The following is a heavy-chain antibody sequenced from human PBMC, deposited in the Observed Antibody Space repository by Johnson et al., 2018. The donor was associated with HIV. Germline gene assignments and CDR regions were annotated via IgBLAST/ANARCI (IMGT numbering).Heavy chain of an antibody. CDR3: ARGNRVVDHAFDI. D-gene: IGHD2-15*01. Sequence: QVQLVESGGGVVQPGTSLRLSCAASGFNFSTYGMHWVRQAPGKGLEWVAVISYDGSNKYYADSVKGRFTISRDNSKNTLYLQMNSLRAEDTAVYYCARGNRVVDHAFDIWGQGTMVTVSS. J-gene: IGHJ3*02. V-gene: IGHV3-30*03. CDR2: ISYDGSNK. CDR1: GFNFSTYG.